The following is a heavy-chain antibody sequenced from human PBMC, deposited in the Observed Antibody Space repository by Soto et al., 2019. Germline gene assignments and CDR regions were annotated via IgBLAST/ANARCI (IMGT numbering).Heavy chain of an antibody. CDR3: ASQRWLQLLFDY. J-gene: IGHJ4*02. D-gene: IGHD5-12*01. Sequence: QVQLQQWGAGLLKPSETLSLTCAVYGGSFSGYYWSWIRQPPGKGLEWIGEINHSGSTNYNPSLKSRXXIXVXXSKNQFSLKLSSVTAADTAVYYCASQRWLQLLFDYWGQGTLVTVSS. CDR1: GGSFSGYY. CDR2: INHSGST. V-gene: IGHV4-34*01.